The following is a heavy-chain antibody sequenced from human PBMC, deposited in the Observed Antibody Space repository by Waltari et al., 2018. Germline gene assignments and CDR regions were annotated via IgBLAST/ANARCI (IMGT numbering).Heavy chain of an antibody. CDR2: ISYDGSGK. V-gene: IGHV3-30*18. Sequence: QVEESGGGVVQPGGSLRLSCVASGYPFNNYGMHWVRQAPGKGLWGLAVISYDGSGKYYADSVKGRFTMSRDNSKNMVYLQMNSLRPEDTAVYYCAKAGGIYNYPLDPWGQGTLVTVSS. D-gene: IGHD1-26*01. CDR1: GYPFNNYG. J-gene: IGHJ5*02. CDR3: AKAGGIYNYPLDP.